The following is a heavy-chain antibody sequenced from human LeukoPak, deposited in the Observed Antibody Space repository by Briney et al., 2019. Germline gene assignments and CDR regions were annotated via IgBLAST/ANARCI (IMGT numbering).Heavy chain of an antibody. V-gene: IGHV1-2*02. CDR2: INPNTGGT. J-gene: IGHJ5*02. CDR3: ARDLQYCSGGSCYSGSADWSDP. Sequence: ASVKVSCKASGYTFTGYHMHWVRQAPGQGLEWMGWINPNTGGTNYAQKFQGRVTMTRDTSISTAYMELSRLRSDDTAIYYCARDLQYCSGGSCYSGSADWSDPWGQGTLVTVSS. D-gene: IGHD2-15*01. CDR1: GYTFTGYH.